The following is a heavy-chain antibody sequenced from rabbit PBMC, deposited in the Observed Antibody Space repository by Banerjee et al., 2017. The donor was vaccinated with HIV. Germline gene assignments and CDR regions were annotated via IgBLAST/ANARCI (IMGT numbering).Heavy chain of an antibody. J-gene: IGHJ4*01. CDR3: ARIDPRYYSSDWDYFNL. CDR2: IWAHSSGSA. V-gene: IGHV1S45*01. CDR1: GFEFSSNT. Sequence: QEQLVESGGGLVQPEGSLTLTCTASGFEFSSNTMCWVRQAPGKGLEWIACIWAHSSGSAYYASWAKGRFTISKTSSTTVTLQMTSLTVADTATYFCARIDPRYYSSDWDYFNLWGQGTLVTVS. D-gene: IGHD4-1*01.